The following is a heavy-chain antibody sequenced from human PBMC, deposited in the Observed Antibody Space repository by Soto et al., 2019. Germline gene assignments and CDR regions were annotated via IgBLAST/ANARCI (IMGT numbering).Heavy chain of an antibody. CDR1: SDSMNSGGYY. Sequence: QVQLQESGPGLVKPSQTLSLTCSVSSDSMNSGGYYWILIRPHPGKALEWLGYIYSNGATYYDPSLKRRLTISVDTSKNQFSLNVTSVTAADTAVYYCARRGGSSTGYYYYAMDVWGQGTTVTAAS. D-gene: IGHD6-6*01. V-gene: IGHV4-31*03. CDR2: IYSNGAT. CDR3: ARRGGSSTGYYYYAMDV. J-gene: IGHJ6*02.